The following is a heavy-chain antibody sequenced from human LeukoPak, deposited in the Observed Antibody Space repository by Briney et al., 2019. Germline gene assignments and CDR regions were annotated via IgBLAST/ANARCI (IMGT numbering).Heavy chain of an antibody. J-gene: IGHJ6*03. Sequence: GSLRLSCAASGFTFSSYEMNWVRQAPGKGLEWIGEMNHSGSANYNPSLKSRVTISVDTSKNQCSLRLSSVTAADTAVYYCARDGGSSGNGAYYMGVWGKGTTVTVSS. CDR2: MNHSGSA. CDR1: GFTFSSYE. V-gene: IGHV4-34*01. CDR3: ARDGGSSGNGAYYMGV. D-gene: IGHD2-15*01.